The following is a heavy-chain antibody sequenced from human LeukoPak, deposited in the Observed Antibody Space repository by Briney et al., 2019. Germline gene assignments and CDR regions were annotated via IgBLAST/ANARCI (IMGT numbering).Heavy chain of an antibody. CDR1: GFTFTDHP. D-gene: IGHD3-16*01. CDR2: ISGDGIA. Sequence: PGESLRLSCVASGFTFTDHPMNWVRQAPGKGLEWISYISGDGIAFYADSVKGRFTASKDDARKSMYLQMNSLRVEDTAVYYCAKDRANWAIDDWGQGTQVTVSS. J-gene: IGHJ4*02. V-gene: IGHV3-69-1*01. CDR3: AKDRANWAIDD.